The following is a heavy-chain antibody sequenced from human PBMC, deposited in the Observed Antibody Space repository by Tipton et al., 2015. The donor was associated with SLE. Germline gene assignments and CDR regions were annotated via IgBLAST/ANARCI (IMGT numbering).Heavy chain of an antibody. D-gene: IGHD3-10*01. CDR3: TRGGLPYFYYAMDV. CDR1: GFSLSIYS. V-gene: IGHV3-23*01. Sequence: SLRLSCAASGFSLSIYSMNWVRQAPGKGLEWVSSVSLSGGTTYYADSVKGRFTISRDNSKSTVYLQTNRVRADDTALYFCTRGGLPYFYYAMDVWGQGTTVTVSS. J-gene: IGHJ6*02. CDR2: VSLSGGTT.